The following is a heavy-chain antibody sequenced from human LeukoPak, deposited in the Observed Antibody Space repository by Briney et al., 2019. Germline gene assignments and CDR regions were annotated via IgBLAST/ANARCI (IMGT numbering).Heavy chain of an antibody. CDR1: VFTLCINY. CDR2: IYSGGST. V-gene: IGHV3-66*02. Sequence: GGSLRLSSAASVFTLCINYMSWGPQAPGKGLGWVSVIYSGGSTYYADSEKGRSTIPREKSKTTLYLQMNSTAADQTARYYCTRGDPKDYWGQGTLVTVSS. CDR3: TRGDPKDY. J-gene: IGHJ4*02.